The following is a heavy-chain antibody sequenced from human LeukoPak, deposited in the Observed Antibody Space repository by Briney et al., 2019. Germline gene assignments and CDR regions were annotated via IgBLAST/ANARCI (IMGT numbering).Heavy chain of an antibody. V-gene: IGHV4-39*01. CDR3: ATPYSGGYHGLDI. J-gene: IGHJ3*02. CDR1: GGSISSSSYY. D-gene: IGHD1-26*01. Sequence: SETLSLTCTVSGGSISSSSYYWGWIRQPPGKGLEWIGSIYYSGSTYYNPSLKSRATNPVDTANTRFSLKPNSVPAADTAVYYCATPYSGGYHGLDIWGQGTMVTVSS. CDR2: IYYSGST.